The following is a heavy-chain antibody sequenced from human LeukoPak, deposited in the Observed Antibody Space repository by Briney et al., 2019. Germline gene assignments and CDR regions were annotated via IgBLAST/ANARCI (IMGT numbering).Heavy chain of an antibody. Sequence: ASVKVSCKASGYTFTSYDINWVRQATGQGLEWMGWMNPNSGNTGYAQKFQGRVTITRNTSISTAYMELSSLRSEDTAVHYCARGRRVQLERRYYYYYMDVWGKGTTVTVSS. CDR1: GYTFTSYD. CDR2: MNPNSGNT. V-gene: IGHV1-8*03. J-gene: IGHJ6*03. CDR3: ARGRRVQLERRYYYYYMDV. D-gene: IGHD1-1*01.